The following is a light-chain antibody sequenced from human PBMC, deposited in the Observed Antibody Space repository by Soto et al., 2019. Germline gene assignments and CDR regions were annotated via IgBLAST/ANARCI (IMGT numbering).Light chain of an antibody. V-gene: IGLV2-14*01. Sequence: QSALTQPASVSGSPGQSITISCTGTSSDVGGYNYVSWYQQHPGKAPKLMIYDVSNRPSGVSNRFSGSKSGNTASLTTSGLQAEDEADYYCSSYTSSSLYVFGTGTRSPS. CDR1: SSDVGGYNY. J-gene: IGLJ1*01. CDR2: DVS. CDR3: SSYTSSSLYV.